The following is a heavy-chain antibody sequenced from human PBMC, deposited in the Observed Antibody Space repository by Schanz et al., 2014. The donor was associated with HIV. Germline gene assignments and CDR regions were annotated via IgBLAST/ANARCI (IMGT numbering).Heavy chain of an antibody. V-gene: IGHV3-9*01. J-gene: IGHJ1*01. CDR3: ARGNLAWCGGGSCYTRFQFFQV. D-gene: IGHD2-15*01. CDR1: GFTFDDYA. CDR2: ISWNSDSK. Sequence: VQLVESGGGVVQPGRSLRLSCTASGFTFDDYAMHWVRQAPGKGLEWVSGISWNSDSKGYADSVKGRFTISRDNAKNSLYLQMNSLRAEDTAMYYCARGNLAWCGGGSCYTRFQFFQVWGQGTLITVSS.